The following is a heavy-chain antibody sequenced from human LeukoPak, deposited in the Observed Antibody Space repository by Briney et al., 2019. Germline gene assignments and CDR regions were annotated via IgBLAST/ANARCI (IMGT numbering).Heavy chain of an antibody. CDR3: ARRYSSGWYNWFDP. D-gene: IGHD6-19*01. Sequence: PSETLSLTCTVSGGSISTSSYYWGWVRQPPGKGLEWIGNIFYSGSTYYSPSLKSRVTISVDTSKNQFSLKLSSVTAADTAVYYCARRYSSGWYNWFDPWGQGTLVTVSS. V-gene: IGHV4-39*01. CDR1: GGSISTSSYY. J-gene: IGHJ5*02. CDR2: IFYSGST.